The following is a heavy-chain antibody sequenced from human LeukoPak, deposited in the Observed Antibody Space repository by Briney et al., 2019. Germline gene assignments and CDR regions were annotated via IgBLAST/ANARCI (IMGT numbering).Heavy chain of an antibody. CDR1: GGSFSGYY. D-gene: IGHD5-24*01. CDR3: ARREAAFDI. Sequence: PSETLSLTCAVYGGSFSGYYWSWIRQPPGKGLEWIGEINHSGSTNYNPSLKSRVTISVDTYKNQFSLKLSSVTAADTAVYYCARREAAFDIWGQGTMVTVSS. J-gene: IGHJ3*02. CDR2: INHSGST. V-gene: IGHV4-34*01.